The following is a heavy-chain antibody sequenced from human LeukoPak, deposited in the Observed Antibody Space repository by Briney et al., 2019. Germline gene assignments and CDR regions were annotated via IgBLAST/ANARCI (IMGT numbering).Heavy chain of an antibody. CDR2: IYSDGST. V-gene: IGHV3-66*01. Sequence: GGSLRLSCAASGFTVSSNYMSWVRQAPGKGLEWVSIIYSDGSTYYADSVKGRFTISRDNSKNTLYLQMNSLRAEDTAVYYCARVQRGYSYNPLGYYYYYMDVWGKGTTVTVSS. CDR1: GFTVSSNY. CDR3: ARVQRGYSYNPLGYYYYYMDV. D-gene: IGHD5-18*01. J-gene: IGHJ6*03.